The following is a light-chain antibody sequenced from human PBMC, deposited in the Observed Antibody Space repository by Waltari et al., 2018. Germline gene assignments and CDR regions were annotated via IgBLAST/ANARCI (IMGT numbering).Light chain of an antibody. J-gene: IGKJ3*01. V-gene: IGKV1-39*01. Sequence: DSQMTQSSSSLSASVGDRGTITCRASPSISSYLDWYPQQPGRAPKLLIYAASSLQSQVPSRFSGSGSGTAFTLTISSLQPEYFATYYCQQSYSTPCTFGPGTKVDIK. CDR1: PSISSY. CDR2: AAS. CDR3: QQSYSTPCT.